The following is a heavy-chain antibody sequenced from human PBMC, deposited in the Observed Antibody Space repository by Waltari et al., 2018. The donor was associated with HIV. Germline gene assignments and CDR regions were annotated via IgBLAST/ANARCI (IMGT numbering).Heavy chain of an antibody. CDR3: ARGYCSSRACYTGSWFDP. Sequence: QLQLQESGPGLVKPSETVSLLCTVSGGSLSSNSYYWGWLRQPPGKGLEWIGSVYYSGSTYYNPSLKSRVTISVDTPKNHFSLKLTSMTATDSAVYYCARGYCSSRACYTGSWFDPWGQGTLVTVSS. D-gene: IGHD2-8*01. V-gene: IGHV4-39*02. CDR1: GGSLSSNSYY. J-gene: IGHJ5*02. CDR2: VYYSGST.